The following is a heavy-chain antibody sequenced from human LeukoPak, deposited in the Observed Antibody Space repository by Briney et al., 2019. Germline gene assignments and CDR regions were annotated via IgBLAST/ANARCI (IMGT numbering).Heavy chain of an antibody. J-gene: IGHJ4*02. Sequence: GGSLRLSCAASGFTFSIYAMSWVRQAPGKGLEWVSAITDSGGDTYHTDSVKGRLTISRDNSKNTLYLQMNSLRVEDTAVYYCAKGSSSSRPYYFDFWGQGTLVTVSS. CDR2: ITDSGGDT. CDR3: AKGSSSSRPYYFDF. V-gene: IGHV3-23*01. CDR1: GFTFSIYA. D-gene: IGHD6-6*01.